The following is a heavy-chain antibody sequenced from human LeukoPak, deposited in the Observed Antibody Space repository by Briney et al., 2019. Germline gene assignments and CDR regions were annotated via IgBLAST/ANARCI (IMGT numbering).Heavy chain of an antibody. D-gene: IGHD6-13*01. CDR1: GFTFNIYA. J-gene: IGHJ4*02. CDR2: IRYDGSDK. CDR3: ARERNSCICSDY. Sequence: GGSLRLSCAASGFTFNIYAMHWVRQAPGKGLEWVAFIRYDGSDKYYADSVKGRFTISRDNSKNTLYLQMNSLRADDTAVYYFARERNSCICSDYWGQGTLVTVSS. V-gene: IGHV3-30*02.